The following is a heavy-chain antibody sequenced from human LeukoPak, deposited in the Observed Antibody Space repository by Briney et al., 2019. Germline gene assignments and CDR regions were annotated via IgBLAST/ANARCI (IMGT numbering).Heavy chain of an antibody. CDR2: IYSGGAT. CDR1: GFTVSNNY. Sequence: PGGSLRLSCAASGFTVSNNYMRWLRQAPGKGLEWVSLIYSGGATFYADAVKGRFTISRDGSKNTLYLQMNSLRAEDTAVYYCARDPPAVAINTYAWGQGTLVTVSS. CDR3: ARDPPAVAINTYA. D-gene: IGHD6-13*01. J-gene: IGHJ5*02. V-gene: IGHV3-66*01.